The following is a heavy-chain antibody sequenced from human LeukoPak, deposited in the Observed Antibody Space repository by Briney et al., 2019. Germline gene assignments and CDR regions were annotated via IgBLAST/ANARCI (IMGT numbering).Heavy chain of an antibody. Sequence: GESLKISCKGSGYSFTSYWIGWVRQMPGKGLEWMGIIYPGDSDTRYSPSFQGQVTISADKSISTAYLQWSSLKASDTAMYYCARLRGSGGSYIPLAFDIWGQGTMITVSS. CDR1: GYSFTSYW. CDR3: ARLRGSGGSYIPLAFDI. J-gene: IGHJ3*02. V-gene: IGHV5-51*01. CDR2: IYPGDSDT. D-gene: IGHD2-15*01.